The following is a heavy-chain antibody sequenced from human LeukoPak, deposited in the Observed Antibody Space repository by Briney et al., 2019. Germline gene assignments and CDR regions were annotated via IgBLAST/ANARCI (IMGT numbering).Heavy chain of an antibody. V-gene: IGHV3-7*01. CDR3: AREGYGDYSIGASADY. Sequence: PGGSLRLSCAASGFTLSSYWMSWVRQAPGKGLEWVANIKQDGSEKYYVDSVKGRFTISRDNAKNSLYLQMNSLRAEDTAVYYCAREGYGDYSIGASADYWGQGTLVTVSS. J-gene: IGHJ4*02. CDR2: IKQDGSEK. CDR1: GFTLSSYW. D-gene: IGHD4-17*01.